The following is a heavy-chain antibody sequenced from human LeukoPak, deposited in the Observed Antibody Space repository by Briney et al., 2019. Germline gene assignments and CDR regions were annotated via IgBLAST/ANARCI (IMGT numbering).Heavy chain of an antibody. CDR2: IKHDGSEK. Sequence: GGSLRLSCAAPGFTFSNYWMCWVRQTPGKGLEWVANIKHDGSEKYYVDSVKGRFTVSRDNAMNSLYLQMNSLKAEDTAVYYCARDGVYSADYWGQGILVTVSS. J-gene: IGHJ4*02. D-gene: IGHD1-26*01. CDR1: GFTFSNYW. CDR3: ARDGVYSADY. V-gene: IGHV3-7*01.